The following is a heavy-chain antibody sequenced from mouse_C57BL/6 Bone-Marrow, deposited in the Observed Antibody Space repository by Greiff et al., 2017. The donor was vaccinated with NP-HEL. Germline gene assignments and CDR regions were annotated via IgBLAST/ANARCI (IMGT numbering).Heavy chain of an antibody. J-gene: IGHJ3*01. CDR2: IYPRSGNT. V-gene: IGHV1-81*01. D-gene: IGHD1-1*01. CDR1: GYTFTSYG. Sequence: QVQLQQSGAELARPGASVKLSCKASGYTFTSYGISWVKQRTGQGLEWIGEIYPRSGNTYYNEKFKGKATLTADKSSSTAYMELRSLTSEDSAVYFCARAYYYGSSYDRFAYWGQGTLVTVSA. CDR3: ARAYYYGSSYDRFAY.